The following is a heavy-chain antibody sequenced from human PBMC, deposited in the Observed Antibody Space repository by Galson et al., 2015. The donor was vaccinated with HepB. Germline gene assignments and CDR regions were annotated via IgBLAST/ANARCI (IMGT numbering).Heavy chain of an antibody. CDR3: ARGGSSGWHLVDY. D-gene: IGHD6-19*01. CDR2: INPSGGSA. CDR1: GYIFTNYY. V-gene: IGHV1-46*01. J-gene: IGHJ4*02. Sequence: SVKVSCKASGYIFTNYYLHWVRQAPGQGLEWMGIINPSGGSASYAQKFQGRVTMTRDTSTRTVYMELSSLRSDDTAVYSCARGGSSGWHLVDYWGQGTLVTVSS.